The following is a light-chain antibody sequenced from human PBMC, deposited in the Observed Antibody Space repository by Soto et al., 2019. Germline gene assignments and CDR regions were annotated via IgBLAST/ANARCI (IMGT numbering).Light chain of an antibody. CDR2: GNS. CDR1: SSNIGAGYD. V-gene: IGLV1-40*01. CDR3: QSYDSNLIALCV. Sequence: QSVLTQPPSVSGAPGQRVTISCTGSSSNIGAGYDVHWYQQLPGTAPKLLIYGNSNRPSGVPDRFSGSKSGTSASLAITGLQAEDESDYYCQSYDSNLIALCVFGTGTEVTVL. J-gene: IGLJ1*01.